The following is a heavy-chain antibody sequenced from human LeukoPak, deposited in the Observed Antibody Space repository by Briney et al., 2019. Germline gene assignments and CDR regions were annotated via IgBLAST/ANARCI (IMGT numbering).Heavy chain of an antibody. D-gene: IGHD5-18*01. V-gene: IGHV4-59*08. CDR3: ARLGDSFQYNWFDP. Sequence: KSSETLSLTCTVSGGSISGYYWSWIRQPPGKGLEWIGYIYDSGSTNYNPSLKSRVTTSTDTSKNQFSLKLSSVTAADTAVYYCARLGDSFQYNWFDPWGQGTLVTVSS. CDR1: GGSISGYY. CDR2: IYDSGST. J-gene: IGHJ5*02.